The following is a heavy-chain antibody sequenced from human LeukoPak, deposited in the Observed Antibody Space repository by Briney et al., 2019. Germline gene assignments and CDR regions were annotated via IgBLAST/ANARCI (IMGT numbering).Heavy chain of an antibody. Sequence: SETLSLTCTVSGYSISSGYYWGWIRQPPGKGLEWIGSIYHSGSTYYNPSLKSRVTISVDTSKNQFSLKLSSVTAADTAVYYCARQPRYFDYWGRGTLVTVSP. J-gene: IGHJ4*02. V-gene: IGHV4-38-2*02. CDR2: IYHSGST. D-gene: IGHD1-14*01. CDR1: GYSISSGYY. CDR3: ARQPRYFDY.